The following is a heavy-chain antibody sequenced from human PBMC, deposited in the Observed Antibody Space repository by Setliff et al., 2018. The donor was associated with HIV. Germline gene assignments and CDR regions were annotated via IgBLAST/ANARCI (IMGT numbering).Heavy chain of an antibody. D-gene: IGHD7-27*01. V-gene: IGHV3-21*06. Sequence: GGSLRLSCAGSGFAFSSSEMNWVRQAPGKGLEWFSSISSTSTYIYYADSVRGRFTVSRDNAKNSVFLQMNRLRGEDTGVYYCARLGTARSFDIWGLGTLVTVSS. CDR3: ARLGTARSFDI. CDR1: GFAFSSSE. J-gene: IGHJ4*01. CDR2: ISSTSTYI.